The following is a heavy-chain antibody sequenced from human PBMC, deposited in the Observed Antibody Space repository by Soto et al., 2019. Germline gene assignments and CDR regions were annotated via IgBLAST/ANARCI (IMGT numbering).Heavy chain of an antibody. V-gene: IGHV4-59*08. CDR2: IYYSGST. J-gene: IGHJ3*02. D-gene: IGHD4-17*01. CDR1: GGSISSYY. CDR3: ARKWRTVNAFDI. Sequence: PSETLSLTCTVSGGSISSYYWSWIRQPPGKGLEWIGYIYYSGSTNYNPSLKSRVTISVDTSKNQFSLKLSSVTAADTAVYYCARKWRTVNAFDIWGQGTMVTVS.